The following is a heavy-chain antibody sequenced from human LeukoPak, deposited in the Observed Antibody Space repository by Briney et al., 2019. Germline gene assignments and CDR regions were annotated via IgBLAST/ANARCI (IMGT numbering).Heavy chain of an antibody. D-gene: IGHD5-18*01. CDR2: ISTSGGTI. CDR3: ARGLSGYTAMGAY. Sequence: GGSLRLSCAASGFTFSDYYMSWIRQAPGKGLEGVSYISTSGGTIYYADSVKGRFTISRDNAKNSLYLQMNSLRAEDTAVYYCARGLSGYTAMGAYWGQGTLVTVSS. CDR1: GFTFSDYY. J-gene: IGHJ4*02. V-gene: IGHV3-11*01.